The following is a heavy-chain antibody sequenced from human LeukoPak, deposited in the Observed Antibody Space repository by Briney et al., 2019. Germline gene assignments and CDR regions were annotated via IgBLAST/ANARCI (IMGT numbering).Heavy chain of an antibody. CDR3: ARDSPSNRGIVKPFDY. V-gene: IGHV1-8*01. CDR2: MNPNSGNT. D-gene: IGHD7-27*01. CDR1: GYTFTSYD. J-gene: IGHJ4*02. Sequence: ASVKVSCKASGYTFTSYDINWVRQATGQGLEWMGWMNPNSGNTGYAQKFQGRVTMTRNTSISTAYMELSSLRSEDTAVYYCARDSPSNRGIVKPFDYWGQGTLVTVSS.